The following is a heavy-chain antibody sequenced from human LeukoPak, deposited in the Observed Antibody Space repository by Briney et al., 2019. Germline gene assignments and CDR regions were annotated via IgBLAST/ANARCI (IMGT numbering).Heavy chain of an antibody. V-gene: IGHV4-39*02. J-gene: IGHJ5*02. CDR3: ARELVGNGNAMDYLDL. CDR2: IYYNGGT. Sequence: PSETLSLTCTVSGGSISSSSYYWGWIRQPPGKGLEWIGSIYYNGGTHYNPSLKSRVTISIDTSKNQLSLKLTSVTAADTAVYYCARELVGNGNAMDYLDLWGQGTLVTVSS. D-gene: IGHD2-2*01. CDR1: GGSISSSSYY.